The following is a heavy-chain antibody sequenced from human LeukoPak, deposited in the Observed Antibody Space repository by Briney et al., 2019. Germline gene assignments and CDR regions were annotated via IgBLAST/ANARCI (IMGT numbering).Heavy chain of an antibody. CDR1: GYSFTGYG. CDR3: ARGIGSYGDSGLPFAY. D-gene: IGHD4-17*01. J-gene: IGHJ4*02. CDR2: ISAYNGNT. V-gene: IGHV1-18*01. Sequence: ASVKVSCKASGYSFTGYGIGWGRQAPGQGPEWMGWISAYNGNTKYAQKFQGRVTMTTDTSTSTAYMELRSLRSDDTAVYYCARGIGSYGDSGLPFAYWGQGTLVTVSS.